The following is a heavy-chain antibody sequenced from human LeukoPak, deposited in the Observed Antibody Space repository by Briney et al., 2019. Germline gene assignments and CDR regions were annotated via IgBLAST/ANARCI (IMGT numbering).Heavy chain of an antibody. CDR2: INHSGST. Sequence: PSETLSLTCTVSGGSISSSSYHWGWIRQPPGKGLEWIGEINHSGSTNYNPSLKSRVTISVDTSKNQFSLKLSSVTAADTAVYYCARGRTTVTTRRNWFDPWGQGTLVTVSS. D-gene: IGHD4-17*01. CDR3: ARGRTTVTTRRNWFDP. CDR1: GGSISSSSYH. V-gene: IGHV4-39*07. J-gene: IGHJ5*02.